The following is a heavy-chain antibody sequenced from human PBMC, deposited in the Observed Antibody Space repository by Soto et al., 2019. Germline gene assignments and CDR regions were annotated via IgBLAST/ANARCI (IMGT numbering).Heavy chain of an antibody. D-gene: IGHD2-21*02. CDR1: GYTFTGYY. CDR3: ARGVDCGGDCYPTSTLGMDV. Sequence: VKVSCKASGYTFTGYYMHWVRQAPGQGLEWMGWINPNSGGTNYAQKFQGRVTMARDTSISTAYMELSRLRSDDTAVYYCARGVDCGGDCYPTSTLGMDVWGQGTTVTVSS. J-gene: IGHJ6*02. V-gene: IGHV1-2*02. CDR2: INPNSGGT.